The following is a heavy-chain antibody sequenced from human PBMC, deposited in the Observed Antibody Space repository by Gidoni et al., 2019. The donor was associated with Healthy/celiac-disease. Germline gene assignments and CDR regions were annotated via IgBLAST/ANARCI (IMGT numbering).Heavy chain of an antibody. CDR1: GFTFSSYG. D-gene: IGHD3-22*01. V-gene: IGHV3-33*01. Sequence: QVQLVESGGGVVQPGRSLRLSCAASGFTFSSYGMHWVRQAPGKGLEWVAVIWYDGSNKYYADSVKGRFTISRDNSKNTLYLQMNSLRAEDTAVYYCARDLDTMIVVVTPPPGYWGQGTLVTVSS. CDR2: IWYDGSNK. CDR3: ARDLDTMIVVVTPPPGY. J-gene: IGHJ4*02.